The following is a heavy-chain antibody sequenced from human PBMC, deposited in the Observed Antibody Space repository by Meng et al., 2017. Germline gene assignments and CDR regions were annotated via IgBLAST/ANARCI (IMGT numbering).Heavy chain of an antibody. V-gene: IGHV3-33*01. CDR3: ARGDYYGSGSYFPYYGMDV. J-gene: IGHJ6*02. D-gene: IGHD3-10*01. Sequence: EWVAVIWYDGSNKYYADSVKGRFTISRDNSKNTLYLQMNSLRAEDTAVYYCARGDYYGSGSYFPYYGMDVWGQGTTVTVSS. CDR2: IWYDGSNK.